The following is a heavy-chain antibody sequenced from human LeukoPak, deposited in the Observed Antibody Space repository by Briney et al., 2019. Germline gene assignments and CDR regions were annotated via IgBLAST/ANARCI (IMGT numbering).Heavy chain of an antibody. Sequence: PGGSLRLSCAASGFTFSSYWMHWVRQAPGKGLVWVSRINSDGSSTSYADSVKGRFTISGDNAKNTLYLQMNSLRAEDTAVYYCARSGRGGAFDIWGQGTMVTVSS. CDR1: GFTFSSYW. D-gene: IGHD1-26*01. CDR2: INSDGSST. CDR3: ARSGRGGAFDI. J-gene: IGHJ3*02. V-gene: IGHV3-74*01.